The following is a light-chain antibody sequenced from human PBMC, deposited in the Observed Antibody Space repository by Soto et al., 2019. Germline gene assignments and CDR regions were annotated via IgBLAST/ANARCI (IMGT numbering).Light chain of an antibody. Sequence: EIVLTQSPGTLSLSPGERATLSCRASQSLRNNFLAWYHQRPGQSPRLLISGASSRATGIPDRFSGTGSGTDFTLTISRLEHEDFGVYYCQQYGGSPTFGLGTKVDIK. CDR1: QSLRNNF. CDR3: QQYGGSPT. CDR2: GAS. V-gene: IGKV3-20*01. J-gene: IGKJ1*01.